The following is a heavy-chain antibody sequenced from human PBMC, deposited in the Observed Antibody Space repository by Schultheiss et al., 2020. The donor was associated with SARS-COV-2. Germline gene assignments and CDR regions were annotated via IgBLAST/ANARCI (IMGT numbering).Heavy chain of an antibody. Sequence: SQTLSLTCTVSGGSISSYYWSWIRQPPGKGLEWIGYIYYSGSTNYNPSLKSRVTMSVDTSKNQFSLKLSSVTAADTAVYYCARVRYQLPYYYYYYMDVWGKGTTVTVSS. CDR3: ARVRYQLPYYYYYYMDV. CDR1: GGSISSYY. J-gene: IGHJ6*03. D-gene: IGHD2-2*01. V-gene: IGHV4-59*12. CDR2: IYYSGST.